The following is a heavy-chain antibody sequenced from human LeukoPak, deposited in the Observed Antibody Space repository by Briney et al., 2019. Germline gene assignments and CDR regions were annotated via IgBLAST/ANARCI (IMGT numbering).Heavy chain of an antibody. CDR1: GYMFTELP. V-gene: IGHV1-24*01. CDR2: FDPADGEP. D-gene: IGHD2-2*01. Sequence: ASVKVSCKVSGYMFTELPIHWVRQTPAKGLEWMGGFDPADGEPVYAQNFKDRLTMTEDASTETAYMNLRSLGSEDTAVYYCAAGPDCSSTSCLFEFWGQGTLVTVSS. J-gene: IGHJ4*02. CDR3: AAGPDCSSTSCLFEF.